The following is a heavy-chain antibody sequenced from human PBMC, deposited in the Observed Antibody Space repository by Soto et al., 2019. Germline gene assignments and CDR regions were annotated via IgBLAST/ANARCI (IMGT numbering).Heavy chain of an antibody. D-gene: IGHD1-26*01. CDR1: GFTFSTYW. V-gene: IGHV3-74*03. Sequence: EVQLEESGGDLVQPGGSLRLSCAASGFTFSTYWMHWVRQAPGKGLVWVSRINSDGRITTYADSVKGRFTISRDNSKNTLYLQMNSLRAEDTAVYYCARVATGSYSWRESWGQGTLVTVSS. J-gene: IGHJ5*02. CDR2: INSDGRIT. CDR3: ARVATGSYSWRES.